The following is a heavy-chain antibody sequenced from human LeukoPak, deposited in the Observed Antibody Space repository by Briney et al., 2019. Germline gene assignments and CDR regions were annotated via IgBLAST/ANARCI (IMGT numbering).Heavy chain of an antibody. CDR3: ARSGIAVAGLGAGVAVLNWFDP. J-gene: IGHJ5*02. V-gene: IGHV4-59*08. CDR2: IYYSGST. D-gene: IGHD6-19*01. Sequence: PSETLSLTCTVSGGSISSYYWSWIRQPPGKGLEWIGYIYYSGSTNYNPSLKSRVTISVDTSKNQFSLKLSSVTAADTAVYYCARSGIAVAGLGAGVAVLNWFDPWGQGALVTVSS. CDR1: GGSISSYY.